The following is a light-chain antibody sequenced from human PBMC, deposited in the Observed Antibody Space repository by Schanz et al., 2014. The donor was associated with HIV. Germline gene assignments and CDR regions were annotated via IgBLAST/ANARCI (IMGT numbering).Light chain of an antibody. CDR2: VDN. J-gene: IGLJ2*01. Sequence: QSALTQVASVSGSIGQTITISCTGTSSDVGTYDLVSWYQQHPGKAPKLMIFVDNKRPSGVSNRFSGSKSGNRAFLLVSGLQDEDEADYYCASYGGSNNLLFGGGTKLTVL. V-gene: IGLV2-23*01. CDR1: SSDVGTYDL. CDR3: ASYGGSNNLL.